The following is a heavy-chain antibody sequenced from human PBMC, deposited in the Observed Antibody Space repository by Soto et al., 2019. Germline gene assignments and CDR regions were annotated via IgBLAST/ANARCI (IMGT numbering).Heavy chain of an antibody. J-gene: IGHJ6*02. CDR1: GYTFTSYG. D-gene: IGHD2-15*01. Sequence: ASVKVSCKASGYTFTSYGISWVRQAPGQGLEWMGWISAYNGNTNYAQKLQGRVTMTTDTSTSTAYVELRSLRSDDTAVYYCARNGCSGGSCYSNYYYGMDVWGQGTTVTVSS. V-gene: IGHV1-18*01. CDR3: ARNGCSGGSCYSNYYYGMDV. CDR2: ISAYNGNT.